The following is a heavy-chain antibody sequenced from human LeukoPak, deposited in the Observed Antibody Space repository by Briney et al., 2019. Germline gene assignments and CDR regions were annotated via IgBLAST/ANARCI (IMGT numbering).Heavy chain of an antibody. CDR3: ARSRGARGVIIIPGDY. CDR1: GFTFSSYW. CDR2: IKQDGSEK. D-gene: IGHD3-10*01. Sequence: PGGSLRLSCAASGFTFSSYWMSWVHQAPGKGLEWVANIKQDGSEKYYVDSVKGRFTISRDNAKNSLYLQMNSLRAEDTAVYYCARSRGARGVIIIPGDYWGQGTLVTVSS. J-gene: IGHJ4*02. V-gene: IGHV3-7*01.